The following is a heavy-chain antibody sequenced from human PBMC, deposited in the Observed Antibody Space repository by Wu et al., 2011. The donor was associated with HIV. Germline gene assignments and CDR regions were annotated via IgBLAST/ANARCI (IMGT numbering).Heavy chain of an antibody. V-gene: IGHV1-69*06. J-gene: IGHJ4*02. Sequence: QVQLVQSGAEVKKPGSSVKVSCKASGGTFSNYAFSWVRQAPGQGLDWMGRIIPLFGTTNYAQKFQGRVTITADKSTSTAYMELSSLRSEDTAMYYCARDFGGDGDSWGQGTLATVSS. CDR3: ARDFGGDGDS. CDR1: GGTFSNYA. CDR2: IIPLFGTT. D-gene: IGHD2-21*01.